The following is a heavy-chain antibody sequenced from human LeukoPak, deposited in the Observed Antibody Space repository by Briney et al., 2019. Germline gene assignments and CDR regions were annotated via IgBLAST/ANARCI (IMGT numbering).Heavy chain of an antibody. CDR3: ARRGYSSGWYIDY. Sequence: GGSLRLSCAASGFTFSSYAMSWVRQAPGKGLEWVSASSGRGGSTYYADSVKGRFTISRDNSKNTLYLQMSSLRAEDTAVYYCARRGYSSGWYIDYWGQGTLVTVSS. CDR1: GFTFSSYA. CDR2: SSGRGGST. J-gene: IGHJ4*02. V-gene: IGHV3-23*01. D-gene: IGHD6-19*01.